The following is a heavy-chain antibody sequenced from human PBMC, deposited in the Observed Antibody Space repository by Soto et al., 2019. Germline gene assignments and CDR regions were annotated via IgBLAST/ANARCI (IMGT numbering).Heavy chain of an antibody. Sequence: ASVKVSCKASGYTFTGYYMHWVRQAPGQGLEWMGSINPNSGGTNYAQKFQGCVTMTRETSISTAYMEQSRLRSDDTAVYYCARSTTKAPYYYYGRDVWGQGTTVTVSS. D-gene: IGHD4-4*01. CDR1: GYTFTGYY. CDR2: INPNSGGT. V-gene: IGHV1-2*04. J-gene: IGHJ6*02. CDR3: ARSTTKAPYYYYGRDV.